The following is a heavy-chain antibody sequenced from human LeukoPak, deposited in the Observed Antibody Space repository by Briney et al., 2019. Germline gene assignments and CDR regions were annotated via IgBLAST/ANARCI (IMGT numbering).Heavy chain of an antibody. CDR3: AKAAEMSIAAAGMDY. Sequence: GGSLRLSCAASGFTFSSYAMSWVRQAPGKGLEWVSAISGSGGSAYYADSVKGRFTISRDNSKNTLYLQMNSLRAEDTAVYYCAKAAEMSIAAAGMDYWGQGTLVTVSS. CDR2: ISGSGGSA. J-gene: IGHJ4*02. V-gene: IGHV3-23*01. D-gene: IGHD6-13*01. CDR1: GFTFSSYA.